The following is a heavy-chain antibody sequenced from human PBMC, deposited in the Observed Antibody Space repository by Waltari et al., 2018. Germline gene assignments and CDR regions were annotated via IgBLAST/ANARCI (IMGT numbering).Heavy chain of an antibody. V-gene: IGHV1-69*12. D-gene: IGHD3-10*01. CDR3: ASFRPEVGSTF. Sequence: QVQLVQSGAEVKKPGSSVNVSCSASEGTFSTYAISWVRQAPGQGLEWMGQITPIFGTSNYAQKFQARVTLTADDSTSTAYMELTTLKSDDTAVYFCASFRPEVGSTFWGQGTLVTVSS. CDR1: EGTFSTYA. J-gene: IGHJ4*02. CDR2: ITPIFGTS.